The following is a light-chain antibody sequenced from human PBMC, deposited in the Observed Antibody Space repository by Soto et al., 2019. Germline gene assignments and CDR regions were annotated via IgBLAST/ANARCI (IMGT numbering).Light chain of an antibody. CDR1: SSDVGGYNY. CDR3: TSSGSSSSLGL. CDR2: EVS. V-gene: IGLV2-14*01. J-gene: IGLJ1*01. Sequence: QSVLTQPASVSGSPGQSITISCTGTSSDVGGYNYVSWYQQHPGKAPKLLIYEVSNRPSGVSNRFSGSKSGNTASLTISGLQAEDEADYYCTSSGSSSSLGLFGTGTKVTVL.